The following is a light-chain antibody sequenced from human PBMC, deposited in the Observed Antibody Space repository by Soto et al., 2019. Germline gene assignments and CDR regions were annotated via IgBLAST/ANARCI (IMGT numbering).Light chain of an antibody. CDR2: SAY. CDR3: QQSYTPPYT. CDR1: QYISSY. Sequence: QMTQSASSLSASIGDRVTITCLASQYISSYLHWYQQKPGKAPRLLIYSAYSLQSGVPSRFSGSESGTDFTLTISSLQPEDFSTYYCQQSYTPPYTFGQGTQVDSK. J-gene: IGKJ2*01. V-gene: IGKV1-39*01.